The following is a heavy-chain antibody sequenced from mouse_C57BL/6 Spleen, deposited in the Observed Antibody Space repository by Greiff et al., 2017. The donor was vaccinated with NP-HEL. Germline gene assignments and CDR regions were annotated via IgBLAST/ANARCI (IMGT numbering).Heavy chain of an antibody. CDR3: TRWGRQLRPDY. CDR2: IDPETGGT. CDR1: GYTFTDYE. Sequence: QVQLQQSGAELVRPGASVTLSCKASGYTFTDYEMHWVKQTPVHGLEWIGAIDPETGGTAYNQKFKGKAILTADKSSSTAYMELRSLTSEDSAVYYCTRWGRQLRPDYWGQGTTLTVSS. J-gene: IGHJ2*01. V-gene: IGHV1-15*01. D-gene: IGHD3-2*02.